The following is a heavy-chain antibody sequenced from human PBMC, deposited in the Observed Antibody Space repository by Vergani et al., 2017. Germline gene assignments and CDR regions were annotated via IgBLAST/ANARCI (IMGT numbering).Heavy chain of an antibody. V-gene: IGHV2-26*01. CDR1: GFSLSNARMG. CDR2: IFSNDEK. CDR3: ARILVGPSYYYYYMDV. Sequence: QVTLKESGPVLVKPTETLTLTCTVSGFSLSNARMGVSWIRQPPGKALEWLAHIFSNDEKSYSTSLKSRLTISKDTAKSQVVLTMTNMDPVDTATYYGARILVGPSYYYYYMDVWGKGTTVTVSS. J-gene: IGHJ6*03.